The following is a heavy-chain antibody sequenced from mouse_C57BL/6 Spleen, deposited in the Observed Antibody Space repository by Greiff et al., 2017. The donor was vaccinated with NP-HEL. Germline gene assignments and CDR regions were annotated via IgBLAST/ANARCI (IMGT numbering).Heavy chain of an antibody. CDR2: IHPSDSDT. V-gene: IGHV1-74*01. CDR1: GYTFTSYW. CDR3: AIRGPYYYGSSYGFAY. D-gene: IGHD1-1*01. Sequence: VQLHQPGAELVKPGASVKVSCKASGYTFTSYWMHWVKQRPGQGLEWIGRIHPSDSDTNYNQKFKGKATLTVDKSSSTAYMQLSSLTSEDSAVYYCAIRGPYYYGSSYGFAYWGQGTLVTVSA. J-gene: IGHJ3*01.